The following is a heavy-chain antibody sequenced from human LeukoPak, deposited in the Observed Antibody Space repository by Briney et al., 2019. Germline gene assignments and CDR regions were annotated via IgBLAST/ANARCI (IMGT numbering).Heavy chain of an antibody. Sequence: PSETLSLTCAVSGGSISSGSYYWRWIRQPAGKGLEWIGRIYTSGSTNYNPSLKSRVTISVDTSKNQFSLKLSSVTAADTAVYYCARAGQLYAPPLYYYMDVWGKGTTVTVSS. D-gene: IGHD6-6*01. CDR2: IYTSGST. CDR3: ARAGQLYAPPLYYYMDV. CDR1: GGSISSGSYY. V-gene: IGHV4-61*02. J-gene: IGHJ6*03.